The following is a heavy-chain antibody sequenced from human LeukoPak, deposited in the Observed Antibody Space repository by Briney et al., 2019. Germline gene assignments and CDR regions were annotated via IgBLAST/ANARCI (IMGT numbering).Heavy chain of an antibody. CDR3: AKDKWELLRGTYFDY. CDR1: GFTFSSYA. CDR2: ISGSGGST. V-gene: IGHV3-23*01. D-gene: IGHD1-26*01. Sequence: GGSLRLSCAASGFTFSSYAMSWVRQAPGKGLEWVSAISGSGGSTYYADSVKGRFTISRDNSKNTLYLQMNSLRAEDTAVYYCAKDKWELLRGTYFDYWGQGTLVTVFS. J-gene: IGHJ4*02.